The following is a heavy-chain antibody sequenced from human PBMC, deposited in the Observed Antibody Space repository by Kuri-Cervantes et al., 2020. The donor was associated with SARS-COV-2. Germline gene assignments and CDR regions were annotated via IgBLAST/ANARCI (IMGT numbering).Heavy chain of an antibody. CDR3: ALMAGYYYYYYMDV. CDR2: INPNSGGT. CDR1: GYTFTGYY. Sequence: ASVKVSCKASGYTFTGYYMHWVRQAPGQGLEWMGWINPNSGGTNYAQKFQGRVTMTRDTSISTAYMELSRLRSDDTAMYYCALMAGYYYYYYMDVWGKGTTVTVSS. D-gene: IGHD5-24*01. V-gene: IGHV1-2*02. J-gene: IGHJ6*03.